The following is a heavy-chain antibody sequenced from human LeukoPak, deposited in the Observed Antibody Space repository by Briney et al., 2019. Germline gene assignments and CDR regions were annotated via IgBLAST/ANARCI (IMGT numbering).Heavy chain of an antibody. CDR1: GGSISSYY. Sequence: PSETLSLTCTVSGGSISSYYWSWIRQPPGKGLEWIGYIYYSGSTNYNPSLKSRVTISVDTSNNQFSLKLSSVTAADTAVYYCARVPPRSSAWLHAFEIWGQGTMVTVSS. J-gene: IGHJ3*02. CDR2: IYYSGST. V-gene: IGHV4-59*01. CDR3: ARVPPRSSAWLHAFEI. D-gene: IGHD6-19*01.